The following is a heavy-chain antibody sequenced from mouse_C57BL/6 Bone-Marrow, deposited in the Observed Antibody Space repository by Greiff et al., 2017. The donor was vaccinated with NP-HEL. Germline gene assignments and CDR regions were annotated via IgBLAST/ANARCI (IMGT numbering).Heavy chain of an antibody. J-gene: IGHJ2*01. D-gene: IGHD2-4*01. CDR2: IDPSDSYT. CDR1: GYTFTSYW. V-gene: IGHV1-59*01. CDR3: ARGGYYDYVDY. Sequence: QVQLQQPGAELVRPGTSVKLSCKASGYTFTSYWMHWVKQRPGQGLEWIGVIDPSDSYTTYNQKFKGKATLTVDTSSSTAYMQLSSLTSEDSAVYYCARGGYYDYVDYWGQGTTLTVSS.